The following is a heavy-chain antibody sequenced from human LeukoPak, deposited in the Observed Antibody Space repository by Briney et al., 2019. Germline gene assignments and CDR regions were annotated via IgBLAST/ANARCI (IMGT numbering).Heavy chain of an antibody. CDR3: AKDLGYGDYVVYDY. Sequence: GVSLRLSCAASGFTFSSYAMSWVRQAPGKGLEWVSAISGSGGSTYYADSVKGRFTISRDNSKNTLYLQMNSLRAEDTAVYYCAKDLGYGDYVVYDYWGQGTLVTVSS. CDR1: GFTFSSYA. J-gene: IGHJ4*02. CDR2: ISGSGGST. V-gene: IGHV3-23*01. D-gene: IGHD4-17*01.